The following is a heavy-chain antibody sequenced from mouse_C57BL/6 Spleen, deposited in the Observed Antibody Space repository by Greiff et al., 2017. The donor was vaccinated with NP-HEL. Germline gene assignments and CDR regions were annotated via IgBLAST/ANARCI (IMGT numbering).Heavy chain of an antibody. CDR2: FHPYNDDT. D-gene: IGHD1-1*01. CDR1: GYTFTTYP. Sequence: VQRVESGAELVKPGASVKMSCKASGYTFTTYPIEWMKQNHGKSLEWIGNFHPYNDDTKYNEKFKGKATLTVEKSSSTVYLELSRLTSDDSAVYYCASGQYYGSSYWYFDVWGTGTTVTVSS. CDR3: ASGQYYGSSYWYFDV. J-gene: IGHJ1*03. V-gene: IGHV1-47*01.